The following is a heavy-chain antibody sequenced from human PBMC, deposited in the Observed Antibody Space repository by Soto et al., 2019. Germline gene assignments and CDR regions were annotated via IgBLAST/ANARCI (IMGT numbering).Heavy chain of an antibody. CDR2: IKQDGGEK. D-gene: IGHD1-1*01. CDR3: AREGPTYNLDH. V-gene: IGHV3-7*01. CDR1: GFSLSGNW. Sequence: EVQLVESGGGLVQPGGSLRLSCVGSGFSLSGNWMNWVRQAPGKGLEWVANIKQDGGEKYYVDSVKGRFIISRDNARNTLYLQMSFLRVEDTAIYYCAREGPTYNLDHWGQGTPVTVSS. J-gene: IGHJ4*02.